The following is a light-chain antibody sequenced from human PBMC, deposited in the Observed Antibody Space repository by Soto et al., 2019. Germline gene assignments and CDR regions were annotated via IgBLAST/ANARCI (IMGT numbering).Light chain of an antibody. Sequence: DIQMTQSPSTLSASVGDRVTITCRASQSISTWLAWYQQKPGKAPKLLIYKASSLESGVPSRFSGSGSGTEFTLTISSVQPDDFSTYYSQQYNSYSRTFGQGTQVEIK. J-gene: IGKJ1*01. CDR2: KAS. V-gene: IGKV1-5*03. CDR3: QQYNSYSRT. CDR1: QSISTW.